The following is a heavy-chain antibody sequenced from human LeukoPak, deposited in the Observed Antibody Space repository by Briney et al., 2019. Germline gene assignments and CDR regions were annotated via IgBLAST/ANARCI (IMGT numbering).Heavy chain of an antibody. CDR2: IYTSGST. CDR3: ARRGYSYAVKGDYYYMDV. D-gene: IGHD5-18*01. J-gene: IGHJ6*03. CDR1: GGSISSGSYY. V-gene: IGHV4-61*02. Sequence: SQTPSPTCTVSGGSISSGSYYWSWIRQPAGKGLEWIGRIYTSGSTNYNPSLKSRVTISVDTSKNQFSLKLSSVTAADTAVYYCARRGYSYAVKGDYYYMDVWGKGTTVTVSS.